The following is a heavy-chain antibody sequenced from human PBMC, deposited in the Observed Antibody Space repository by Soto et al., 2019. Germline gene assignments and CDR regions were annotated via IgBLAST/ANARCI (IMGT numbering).Heavy chain of an antibody. Sequence: EVQLLESGGSLVQPGGSLRLSCAASGFSFTGYAFSWVRQAPGKGLEWVSAISGDGGGTFYADSVKGRFTISRDNSKNTLFLQMNSLRAEDTAVYYCKVFQRLNRGFDYWGQGTLVTVSA. CDR1: GFSFTGYA. CDR3: KVFQRLNRGFDY. D-gene: IGHD6-19*01. CDR2: ISGDGGGT. V-gene: IGHV3-23*01. J-gene: IGHJ4*02.